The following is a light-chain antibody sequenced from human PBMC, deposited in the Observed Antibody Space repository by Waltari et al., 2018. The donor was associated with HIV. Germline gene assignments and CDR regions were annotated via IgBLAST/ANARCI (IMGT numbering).Light chain of an antibody. CDR2: DVD. V-gene: IGLV2-11*01. J-gene: IGLJ1*01. CDR1: TGDIGRRAL. CDR3: CSYSGTYSFAYV. Sequence: QSALTQPRSVSGSPGESVTISCAGTTGDIGRRALVSCYQQCPGSAPKLIIFDVDKRPSGVPDRFSASKSGSTAFLTISGLQSEDAADYYCCSYSGTYSFAYVFGSGTQVIVL.